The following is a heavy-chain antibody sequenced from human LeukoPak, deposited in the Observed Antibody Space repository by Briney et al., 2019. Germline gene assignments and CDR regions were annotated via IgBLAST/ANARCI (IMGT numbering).Heavy chain of an antibody. CDR1: GFTFDDYA. V-gene: IGHV3-9*01. CDR3: AKDMFYGDYYGMDV. J-gene: IGHJ6*02. D-gene: IGHD4-17*01. Sequence: HAGRSLRLSCAASGFTFDDYAMHWVRQAPGKDLEWVSGISWNSGSIGYADSVKGRFTISRDNAKNSLYLQMNSLRAEDTALYYCAKDMFYGDYYGMDVWGQGTTVTVSS. CDR2: ISWNSGSI.